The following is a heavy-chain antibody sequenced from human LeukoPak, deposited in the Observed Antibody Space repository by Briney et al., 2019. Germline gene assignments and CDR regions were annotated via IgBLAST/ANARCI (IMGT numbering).Heavy chain of an antibody. Sequence: SVKVSCKASGGTFSSYAISWVRQAPGQGLEWMGGIIPIFGTANYAQKFQGRVTITADESTSTAYMELSSLRSEDTVVYYCARVPPAKSRHGWFDPWGQGTLVTVSS. CDR2: IIPIFGTA. V-gene: IGHV1-69*13. CDR1: GGTFSSYA. J-gene: IGHJ5*02. CDR3: ARVPPAKSRHGWFDP.